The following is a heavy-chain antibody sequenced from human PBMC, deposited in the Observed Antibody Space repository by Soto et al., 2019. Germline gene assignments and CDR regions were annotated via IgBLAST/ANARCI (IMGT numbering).Heavy chain of an antibody. J-gene: IGHJ3*01. V-gene: IGHV4-39*01. Sequence: QLQGQESGPGLVKPSETLSLTCTVSGGSIITFSYYWGWIRQPPGKGLEWIGSISYSGSTFYNPSLKSRVTISVDASKNQFSLKLSSVTAADTAVFYCARHYPGAFDVWGQGTVVTVSS. CDR1: GGSIITFSYY. CDR3: ARHYPGAFDV. CDR2: ISYSGST.